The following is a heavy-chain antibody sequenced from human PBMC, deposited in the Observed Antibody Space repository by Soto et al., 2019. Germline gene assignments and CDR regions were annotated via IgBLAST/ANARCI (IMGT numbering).Heavy chain of an antibody. V-gene: IGHV4-59*08. D-gene: IGHD6-13*01. CDR3: AREYEGLAAAGTYPIDY. Sequence: SETLSLTCTVSGGSISSYYWTWIRQPPGKGLEWIGYIYYSGSTNYNPSLKSRVTISVDTSKNQFSLKLSSVTAADTAVYYCAREYEGLAAAGTYPIDYWGQGTLVTVSS. CDR1: GGSISSYY. J-gene: IGHJ4*02. CDR2: IYYSGST.